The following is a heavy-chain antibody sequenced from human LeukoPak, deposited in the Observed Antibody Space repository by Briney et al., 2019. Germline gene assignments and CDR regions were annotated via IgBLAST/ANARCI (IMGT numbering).Heavy chain of an antibody. V-gene: IGHV1-69*04. Sequence: GASVKVSYKASGGTFSSYAISWVRQAPGQGLEWMGRIIPIFGIANYAQKFQGRVTITADKSTSTAYMELSSLRSEDTAVYYCARDSHGGAPDYWGQGTLVTVSS. J-gene: IGHJ4*02. CDR2: IIPIFGIA. CDR1: GGTFSSYA. D-gene: IGHD4-23*01. CDR3: ARDSHGGAPDY.